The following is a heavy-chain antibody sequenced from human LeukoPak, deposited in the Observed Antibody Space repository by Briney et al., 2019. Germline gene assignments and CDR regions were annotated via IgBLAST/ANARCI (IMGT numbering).Heavy chain of an antibody. CDR3: ARDSRYYDFWSGYLDC. CDR1: SGLISNYY. V-gene: IGHV4-4*07. CDR2: ISTSGNT. J-gene: IGHJ4*02. Sequence: SETLSLTCSVSSGLISNYYWSWIRQPAGKGLEWIGRISTSGNTNYSPSLKSRVTMSVDTSKNQFFLNLRSVTAADTAVYYCARDSRYYDFWSGYLDCWGQGALVTVSS. D-gene: IGHD3-3*01.